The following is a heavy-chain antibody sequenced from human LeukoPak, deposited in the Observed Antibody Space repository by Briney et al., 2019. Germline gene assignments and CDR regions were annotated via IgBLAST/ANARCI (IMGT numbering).Heavy chain of an antibody. Sequence: GGSLRLPCVASGFTFSGYWMSWVRQAPGKGLEWVAKIQRDGSDKEYVDSVKGRFGISRDNAKNSLFLQMNSLRAEDTAIYFCAKYDSGYSLDYWGQGTLVIVSS. CDR3: AKYDSGYSLDY. CDR2: IQRDGSDK. D-gene: IGHD4-23*01. V-gene: IGHV3-7*03. CDR1: GFTFSGYW. J-gene: IGHJ4*02.